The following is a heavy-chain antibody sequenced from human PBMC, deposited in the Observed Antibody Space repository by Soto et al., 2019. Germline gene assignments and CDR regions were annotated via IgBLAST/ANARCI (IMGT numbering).Heavy chain of an antibody. D-gene: IGHD6-13*01. J-gene: IGHJ4*02. CDR2: ISGSGGST. CDR3: AKLGKQQLPTYYYFDY. Sequence: GGSLRLSCAASGFTFSSYAMSWVRQAPGKGLEWVSAISGSGGSTYYADSVKGRFTISRDNSKNTLYLQTNSLRAEDTAVYYCAKLGKQQLPTYYYFDYWGQGTLVTVSS. V-gene: IGHV3-23*01. CDR1: GFTFSSYA.